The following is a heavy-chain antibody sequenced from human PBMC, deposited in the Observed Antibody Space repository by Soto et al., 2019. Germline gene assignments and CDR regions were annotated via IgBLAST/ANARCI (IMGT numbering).Heavy chain of an antibody. D-gene: IGHD3-22*01. CDR3: ARHDSSGYYPNFPFDY. J-gene: IGHJ4*02. CDR2: IYYSGST. V-gene: IGHV4-39*01. Sequence: QLQLQESGPGLVKPSETLSLTCTVSGGSISSSSYYWGWIRQPPGKGLEWIGSIYYSGSTYYNPSLKSRVTISRDTSKNQFSLKLSSVTAANTAVYYCARHDSSGYYPNFPFDYWGQGTLVTVSS. CDR1: GGSISSSSYY.